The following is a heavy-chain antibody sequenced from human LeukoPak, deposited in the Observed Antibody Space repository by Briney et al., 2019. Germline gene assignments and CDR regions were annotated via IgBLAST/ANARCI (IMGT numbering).Heavy chain of an antibody. CDR1: GGSFSGYY. J-gene: IGHJ4*02. D-gene: IGHD6-13*01. CDR3: ARAGGALIGAAGLFDY. Sequence: SETLSLTCAVYGGSFSGYYWSWIRQPPGKGLEWIGYIYYSGSTNYNPSLKSRVTISVDTSKNQFSLKLSSVTAADTAVYYCARAGGALIGAAGLFDYWGQGTLVTVSS. CDR2: IYYSGST. V-gene: IGHV4-59*01.